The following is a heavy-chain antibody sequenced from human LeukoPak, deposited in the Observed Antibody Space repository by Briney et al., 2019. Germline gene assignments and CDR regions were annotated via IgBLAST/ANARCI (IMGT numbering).Heavy chain of an antibody. CDR3: ARELATSEYYYYYGMDV. CDR2: IIPIFGIA. J-gene: IGHJ6*02. CDR1: GGTFSSYA. Sequence: VASVKVSCKASGGTFSSYAISWVRQAPGQGLEWMGRIIPIFGIANYAQKFQGRVTITADKSTSTAYMELSSLRSEDTAVYYCARELATSEYYYYYGMDVRGQGTTVTVSS. V-gene: IGHV1-69*04.